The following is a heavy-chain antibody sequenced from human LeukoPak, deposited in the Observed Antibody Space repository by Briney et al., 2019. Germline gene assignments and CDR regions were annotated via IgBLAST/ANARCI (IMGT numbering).Heavy chain of an antibody. D-gene: IGHD3-22*01. CDR3: AKTNGYYSD. Sequence: GGSLRLSCAASGFTFSSYGMNWVCQAPGKGLEWVSGISGSGGTTYYADSVKGRFTISRDNSKNSLSLQVSSLRAEDTAVYYCAKTNGYYSDWGQGTLVTVSS. CDR1: GFTFSSYG. J-gene: IGHJ4*02. V-gene: IGHV3-23*01. CDR2: ISGSGGTT.